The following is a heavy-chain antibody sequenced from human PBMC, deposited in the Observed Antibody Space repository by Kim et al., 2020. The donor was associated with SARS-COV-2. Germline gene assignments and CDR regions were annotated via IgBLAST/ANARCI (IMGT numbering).Heavy chain of an antibody. CDR3: ARIGSTAGLDFDY. V-gene: IGHV3-48*03. J-gene: IGHJ4*02. D-gene: IGHD6-19*01. Sequence: YADSVKGRFTISRDNAKNSLYLQMNSLRAEDTAVYYCARIGSTAGLDFDYWGQGTLVTVSS.